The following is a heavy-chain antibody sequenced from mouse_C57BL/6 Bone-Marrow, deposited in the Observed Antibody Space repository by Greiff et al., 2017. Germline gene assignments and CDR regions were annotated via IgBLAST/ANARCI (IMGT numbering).Heavy chain of an antibody. J-gene: IGHJ4*01. CDR1: GYTFTSYW. Sequence: QVQLQQPGAELVKPGASVKLSCKASGYTFTSYWMHWVKQRPGQGLEWIGMIHPNSGSTNYNEKFKSKATLTVDKSSSTAYMQLSSLTSEDSAVYYCARGDYDDGDAMDYWGQGTSVTVS. V-gene: IGHV1-64*01. CDR2: IHPNSGST. D-gene: IGHD2-4*01. CDR3: ARGDYDDGDAMDY.